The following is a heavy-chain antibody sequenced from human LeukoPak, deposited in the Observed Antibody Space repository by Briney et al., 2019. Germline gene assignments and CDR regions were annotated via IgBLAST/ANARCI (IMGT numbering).Heavy chain of an antibody. CDR3: ARDPTMRDYFDY. CDR2: INPNSGGT. D-gene: IGHD3-22*01. J-gene: IGHJ4*02. V-gene: IGHV1-2*02. CDR1: GYTFTGYY. Sequence: AASVTVSCKASGYTFTGYYMHWVRQAPGQGLEGMGWINPNSGGTNYAQKFQGRVTMTRDTSISTAYMELSRLRSDDTAVYYCARDPTMRDYFDYWGQGTLVTVSS.